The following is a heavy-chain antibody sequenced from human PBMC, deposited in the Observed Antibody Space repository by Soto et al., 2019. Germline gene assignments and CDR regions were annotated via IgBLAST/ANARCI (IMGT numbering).Heavy chain of an antibody. CDR3: ARDSEITFGGVIVPDAFDI. CDR2: ISYDGSNK. D-gene: IGHD3-16*02. Sequence: GGSLRLSCAASGFTFSSYAMHWVRQAPGKGLEWVAVISYDGSNKYYADSVKGRFTISRDNSKNTLYLQMNSLRAEDTAVYYCARDSEITFGGVIVPDAFDIWGQGTMVTVSS. V-gene: IGHV3-30-3*01. CDR1: GFTFSSYA. J-gene: IGHJ3*02.